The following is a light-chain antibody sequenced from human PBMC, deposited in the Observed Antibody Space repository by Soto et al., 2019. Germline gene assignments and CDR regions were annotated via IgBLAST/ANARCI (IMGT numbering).Light chain of an antibody. J-gene: IGKJ3*01. V-gene: IGKV3-20*01. CDR2: DVS. CDR3: QQYGISPPFT. Sequence: EIVLTQSPGTLSLSAGDRATLSCRASQSITSRFFAWYQQKPGQAPRLLIYDVSTRATGIPDRFSASGSGTDFTLNISRLEPEDFAVYYCQQYGISPPFTFGPGTKVDIK. CDR1: QSITSRF.